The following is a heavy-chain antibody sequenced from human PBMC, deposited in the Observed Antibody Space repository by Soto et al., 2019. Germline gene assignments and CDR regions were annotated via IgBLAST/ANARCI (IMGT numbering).Heavy chain of an antibody. CDR3: AEGGVVVAATRFRWFDP. J-gene: IGHJ5*02. D-gene: IGHD2-15*01. V-gene: IGHV3-23*01. CDR1: GFTFSSYA. Sequence: EVQLLESGGGLVQPGGSLRLSCAASGFTFSSYAMSWVRQAPGKGLEWVSAISGSGGSTYYADSVKGRFTISRDNSTNTLYLQMNSLRAEDTAVYYCAEGGVVVAATRFRWFDPWGQGTLVTVSS. CDR2: ISGSGGST.